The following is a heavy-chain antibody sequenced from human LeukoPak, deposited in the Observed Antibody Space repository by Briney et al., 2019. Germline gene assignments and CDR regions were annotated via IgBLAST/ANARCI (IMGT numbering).Heavy chain of an antibody. Sequence: SETLSLTCAVYGGSFSGYYWSWIRQPPGKGLEWIGEINHSGSTNYNPSLKSRVTISVDTSKNQFSLKLSSVTAADTAVYYCARRQGGFWSGYYPKPEYIDYWGQGTLVTVSS. J-gene: IGHJ4*02. V-gene: IGHV4-34*01. D-gene: IGHD3-3*01. CDR3: ARRQGGFWSGYYPKPEYIDY. CDR1: GGSFSGYY. CDR2: INHSGST.